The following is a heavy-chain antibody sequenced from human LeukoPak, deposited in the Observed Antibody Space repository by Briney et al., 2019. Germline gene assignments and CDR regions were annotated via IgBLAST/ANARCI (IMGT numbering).Heavy chain of an antibody. J-gene: IGHJ3*02. Sequence: PGGSLRLSCAASGFTFSSYWMHWVRQAPGKGLVWVSRINTDGSTANYADSVKGRVTISRDNAKNTLYLQMNSLRAEDTAVYCCAREFRVLPDIWGQGTMVTVSS. D-gene: IGHD2-8*02. V-gene: IGHV3-74*01. CDR1: GFTFSSYW. CDR3: AREFRVLPDI. CDR2: INTDGSTA.